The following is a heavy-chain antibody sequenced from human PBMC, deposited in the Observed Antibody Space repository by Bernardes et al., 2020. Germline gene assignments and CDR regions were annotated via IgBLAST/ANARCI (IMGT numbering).Heavy chain of an antibody. V-gene: IGHV3-30*02. CDR2: IWYDGSNK. J-gene: IGHJ4*02. Sequence: VGSLRLSCAASGFTFSSYGMHWVRQAPGKGLEWVAVIWYDGSNKYYVDSVKGRFTISRDNSKKTLYLQMDSLRIEDTAMYYCAKDRRDGYNWSDYWGLGTLVTVSS. CDR1: GFTFSSYG. CDR3: AKDRRDGYNWSDY. D-gene: IGHD1-1*01.